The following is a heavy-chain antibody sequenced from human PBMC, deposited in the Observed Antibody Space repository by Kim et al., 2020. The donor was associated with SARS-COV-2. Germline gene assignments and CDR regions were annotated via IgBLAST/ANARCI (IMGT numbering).Heavy chain of an antibody. J-gene: IGHJ6*02. CDR1: GYTFTNFY. Sequence: ASVKVSCKASGYTFTNFYIQWVRQAPGQGLEWMGLINPSGGSTSYAQKFQGRVTVTRDTSTSTVYMELSSLTSEDTAVYYCARDRWVRDVTSEEYYYGMDVWGQGTTVTVSS. V-gene: IGHV1-46*01. CDR2: INPSGGST. CDR3: ARDRWVRDVTSEEYYYGMDV. D-gene: IGHD3-10*01.